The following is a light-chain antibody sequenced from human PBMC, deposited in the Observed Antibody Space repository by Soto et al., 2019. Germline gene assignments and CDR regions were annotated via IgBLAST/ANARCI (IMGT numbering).Light chain of an antibody. J-gene: IGKJ4*01. CDR1: QDISNY. V-gene: IGKV1-33*01. Sequence: DIPMTQSPSSLSASVGDRVTITCQASQDISNYLNWYQQKPGKAPKLLIYDASNLETGVPSRFSGSGSGTDFTFTISSLQPEDIATYYCQQYDNLITFGGGTKVEIK. CDR2: DAS. CDR3: QQYDNLIT.